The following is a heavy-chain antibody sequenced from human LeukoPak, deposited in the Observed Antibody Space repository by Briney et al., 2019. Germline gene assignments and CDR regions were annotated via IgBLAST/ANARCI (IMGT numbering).Heavy chain of an antibody. V-gene: IGHV3-53*01. CDR2: IYSGGST. CDR1: GFTVSSNY. J-gene: IGHJ3*02. Sequence: GGSLRLSCAASGFTVSSNYMSWVRQAPGKGLEWVSVIYSGGSTYYADSMKGRFTISRDNSKNTLYLQMNSLRAEDTAVYYCARDYPSVDAFDIWGQGTMVTVSS. CDR3: ARDYPSVDAFDI. D-gene: IGHD3-16*02.